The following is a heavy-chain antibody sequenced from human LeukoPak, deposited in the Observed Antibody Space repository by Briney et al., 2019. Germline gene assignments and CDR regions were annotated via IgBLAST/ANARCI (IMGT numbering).Heavy chain of an antibody. Sequence: SETLSLTCAVYGGSFSGYYWGWIRQPPGKGLEWIGEINHSGSTNYNPSLKSRVTISVDTSKNQFSLKLGSVTAADTAAYYCAREGTYYYGSGSYYSNWFDPWGQGTLVTVSS. D-gene: IGHD3-10*01. CDR2: INHSGST. CDR1: GGSFSGYY. V-gene: IGHV4-34*01. J-gene: IGHJ5*02. CDR3: AREGTYYYGSGSYYSNWFDP.